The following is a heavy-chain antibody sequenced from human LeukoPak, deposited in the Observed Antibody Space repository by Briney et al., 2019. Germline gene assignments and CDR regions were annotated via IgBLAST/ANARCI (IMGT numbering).Heavy chain of an antibody. CDR2: IYYIGSP. J-gene: IGHJ4*02. CDR3: ASHERGGLSFDY. V-gene: IGHV4-39*01. Sequence: SETLSLTCAVYGGSFSGYYWGWIRQPPGKGLEWIGSIYYIGSPYYNPSLKSRVTISVDTSKNQFSLKLSSVTAADTAVYYCASHERGGLSFDYWGQGTLVTVSS. CDR1: GGSFSGYY. D-gene: IGHD1-1*01.